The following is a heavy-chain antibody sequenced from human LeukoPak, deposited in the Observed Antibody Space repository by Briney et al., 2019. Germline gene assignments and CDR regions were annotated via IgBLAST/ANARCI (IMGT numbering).Heavy chain of an antibody. J-gene: IGHJ4*02. CDR1: GFTVSSNF. Sequence: GGSLRLSCAASGFTVSSNFMGWVRQAPGKGLEWVSVIYSGGSTYYADSVKGRFTISRDYSKNTLYLQMNSLRAEDTAVYYCARRPAQTFYYFDYWGQGTLVTVSS. CDR3: ARRPAQTFYYFDY. D-gene: IGHD3-3*02. V-gene: IGHV3-66*04. CDR2: IYSGGST.